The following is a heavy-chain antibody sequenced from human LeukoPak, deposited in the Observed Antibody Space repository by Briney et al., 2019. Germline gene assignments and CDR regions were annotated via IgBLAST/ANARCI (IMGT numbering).Heavy chain of an antibody. CDR1: GGSFSGYY. Sequence: PSETLSLTCAVYGGSFSGYYWSWIRQPPGKGLEWIGEINHSGSTNYNPSLKSRVTISVDTSKNQFSLKLSSVTAADTAVYYCARGIMTRYYYYYYGMDVRGQGTTVTVSS. J-gene: IGHJ6*02. CDR3: ARGIMTRYYYYYYGMDV. CDR2: INHSGST. D-gene: IGHD2-21*02. V-gene: IGHV4-34*01.